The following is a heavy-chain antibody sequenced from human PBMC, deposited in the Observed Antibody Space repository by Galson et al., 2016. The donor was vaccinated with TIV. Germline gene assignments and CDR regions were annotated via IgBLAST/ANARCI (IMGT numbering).Heavy chain of an antibody. D-gene: IGHD3-10*01. Sequence: SLRLSCAASGFTFRNFGMHWVRQAPGKGLEWVAFIRYDGSEKYFADSVKGRFTSSRDNSQNTLYLQMNNVRAADTAVYYCAKDGDDNSFVLVFSYFLDVWGQGTTVTVSS. CDR2: IRYDGSEK. V-gene: IGHV3-30*02. CDR3: AKDGDDNSFVLVFSYFLDV. J-gene: IGHJ6*02. CDR1: GFTFRNFG.